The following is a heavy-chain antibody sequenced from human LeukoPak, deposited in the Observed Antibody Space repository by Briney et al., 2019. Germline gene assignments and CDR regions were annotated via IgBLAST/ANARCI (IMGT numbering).Heavy chain of an antibody. D-gene: IGHD3-22*01. V-gene: IGHV3-23*01. CDR3: AKDQAMIVVAITSSFDY. Sequence: GGSLRLSCAASGFTFSSYAMSWVRQAPGKGLEWVSAISGSGGSTHYADSVKGRFTISRDNSKNTLYLQMNSLRAEDTAVYYCAKDQAMIVVAITSSFDYWGQGTLVTVSS. CDR1: GFTFSSYA. J-gene: IGHJ4*02. CDR2: ISGSGGST.